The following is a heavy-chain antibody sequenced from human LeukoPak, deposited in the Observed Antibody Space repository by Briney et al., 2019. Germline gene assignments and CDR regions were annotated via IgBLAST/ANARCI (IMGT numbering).Heavy chain of an antibody. Sequence: TGGSLRLSCVASGFAFRNYGMHWVRQAPGKGLEWVAVISYDGTNTHYADSVKGRFTISKDNSKNTLYLQLNTLRPEDTAVYYCANDDARGFGEPSPYDYWGQGTRVIVSS. CDR2: ISYDGTNT. V-gene: IGHV3-30*18. CDR3: ANDDARGFGEPSPYDY. D-gene: IGHD3-10*01. J-gene: IGHJ4*02. CDR1: GFAFRNYG.